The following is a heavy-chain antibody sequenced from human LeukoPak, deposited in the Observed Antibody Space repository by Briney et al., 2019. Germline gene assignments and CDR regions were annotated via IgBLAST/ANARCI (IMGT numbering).Heavy chain of an antibody. J-gene: IGHJ5*02. V-gene: IGHV3-23*01. CDR2: TTDDGDST. D-gene: IGHD2-15*01. CDR3: AGGPSSSGGWLRWFDP. Sequence: GGSLRLSCVVSGFTFSNSAMNWVRQAPGKGPEWVSVTTDDGDSTYYADSVRGRFTISRDNSKNTLYLQMNSLGADDTAVYYCAGGPSSSGGWLRWFDPWGQGILVTVSS. CDR1: GFTFSNSA.